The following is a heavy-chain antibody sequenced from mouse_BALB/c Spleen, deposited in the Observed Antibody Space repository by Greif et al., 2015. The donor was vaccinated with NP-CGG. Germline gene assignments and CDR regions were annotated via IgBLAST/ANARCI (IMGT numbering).Heavy chain of an antibody. CDR1: GFTFSSYT. J-gene: IGHJ2*01. V-gene: IGHV5-6-4*01. D-gene: IGHD2-1*01. CDR2: INSGGIYT. Sequence: EVQLVESGGGLVKPGGSLKLSCAASGFTFSSYTMSWVRQTPEKRLEWVATINSGGIYTFYPDSVKGRFTISRDIAKNTLYLQMSSLMSEDTAMYYCTRKGNYYFDYWGQGTTLTVSS. CDR3: TRKGNYYFDY.